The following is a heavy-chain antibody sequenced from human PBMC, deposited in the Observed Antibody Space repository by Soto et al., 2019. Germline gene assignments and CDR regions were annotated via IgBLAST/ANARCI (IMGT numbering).Heavy chain of an antibody. CDR2: INHSGST. J-gene: IGHJ5*02. Sequence: SETLSLTCAVYGGSFSGYYWKWIRKPPGKGLEWIGEINHSGSTNYNPSLKSRVTISVDTSKKQFSLKLSSVTAADTAVYYCARVKVRGAIRPENWFDPWGQGPLLTVSS. CDR3: ARVKVRGAIRPENWFDP. D-gene: IGHD3-10*01. CDR1: GGSFSGYY. V-gene: IGHV4-34*01.